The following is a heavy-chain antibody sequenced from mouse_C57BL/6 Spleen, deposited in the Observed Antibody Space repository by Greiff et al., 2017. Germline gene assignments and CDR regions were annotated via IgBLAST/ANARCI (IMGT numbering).Heavy chain of an antibody. Sequence: QVQLQQPGAELVRPGTSVKLSCKASGYTFTSYWMHWVKQRPGQGLEWIGVIDPSDSYTNYNQKFKGKATLTVDTSSSTAYMQLSSLTSGDSAVYYCARTRGGSSYFDCWGQGTTLTVSS. D-gene: IGHD1-1*01. CDR1: GYTFTSYW. CDR3: ARTRGGSSYFDC. J-gene: IGHJ2*01. CDR2: IDPSDSYT. V-gene: IGHV1-59*01.